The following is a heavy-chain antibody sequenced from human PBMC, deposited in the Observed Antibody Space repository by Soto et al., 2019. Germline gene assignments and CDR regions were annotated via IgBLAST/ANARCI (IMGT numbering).Heavy chain of an antibody. D-gene: IGHD2-2*01. CDR2: IYPGDSDT. CDR1: GYSFTSYW. CDR3: ARHYCSSTSCYSDY. V-gene: IGHV5-51*01. J-gene: IGHJ4*02. Sequence: PGGSLKIFCKGSGYSFTSYWNGWVRQMPGKGLEWMGIIYPGDSDTRYSPSFQGQVTISADKPISTAYLQWRSLKASDTAMYYCARHYCSSTSCYSDYWGQGTLLTVSS.